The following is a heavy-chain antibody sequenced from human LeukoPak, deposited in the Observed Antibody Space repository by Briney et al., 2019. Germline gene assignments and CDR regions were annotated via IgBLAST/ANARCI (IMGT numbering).Heavy chain of an antibody. V-gene: IGHV1-3*04. J-gene: IGHJ4*02. CDR2: ISTGNGNT. Sequence: ASVKVSCKASGYTFTSYAIHWVRQAPGQRLEWMGWISTGNGNTKYSQNFQGRVTFISNTSATTAFMELSSLRSEDAAVYYCARDSGSGNNDYWGQGTLVTVSS. D-gene: IGHD1-26*01. CDR1: GYTFTSYA. CDR3: ARDSGSGNNDY.